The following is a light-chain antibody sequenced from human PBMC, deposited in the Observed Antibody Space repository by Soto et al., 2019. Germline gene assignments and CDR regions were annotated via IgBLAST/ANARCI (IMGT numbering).Light chain of an antibody. Sequence: SYELTQPPSVSVSPGQTARITCSGDALPNQYAYWYQQKSGQAPLLVIYKDTERPSGIPQRFSASTSGTTSTLTISGVQAEDEADYYCQSSESSDLYPDTVFGGGTKLTVL. CDR1: ALPNQY. J-gene: IGLJ2*01. CDR3: QSSESSDLYPDTV. CDR2: KDT. V-gene: IGLV3-25*03.